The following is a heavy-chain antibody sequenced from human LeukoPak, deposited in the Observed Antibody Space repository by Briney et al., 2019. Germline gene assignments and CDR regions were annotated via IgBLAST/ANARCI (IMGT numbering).Heavy chain of an antibody. D-gene: IGHD3-3*01. CDR1: GFIFSNDW. CDR3: TSYNDRDAFNI. Sequence: GGSLRLSCAASGFIFSNDWMSWVRQAPGKGLEWVGRIKNKIDGGTADYAAPVKGRFTISRDDSKNMLYLQMTSLRTEDTAVYYCTSYNDRDAFNIWGQGTMVTVS. J-gene: IGHJ3*02. CDR2: IKNKIDGGTA. V-gene: IGHV3-15*01.